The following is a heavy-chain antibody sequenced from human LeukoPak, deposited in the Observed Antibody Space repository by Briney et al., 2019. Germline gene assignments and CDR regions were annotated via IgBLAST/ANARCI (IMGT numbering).Heavy chain of an antibody. D-gene: IGHD1-26*01. CDR2: IYYSGST. CDR1: DGSISSYY. CDR3: ARGRGYGGNYLRAFDI. Sequence: SETLSLTCSVSDGSISSYYWSWIRQSPGKGLEWIGYIYYSGSTNYNPSLKSRVTISVDTSKNQFSLKLSSVTAADTAVYYCARGRGYGGNYLRAFDIWGQGTMVSVSS. V-gene: IGHV4-59*01. J-gene: IGHJ3*02.